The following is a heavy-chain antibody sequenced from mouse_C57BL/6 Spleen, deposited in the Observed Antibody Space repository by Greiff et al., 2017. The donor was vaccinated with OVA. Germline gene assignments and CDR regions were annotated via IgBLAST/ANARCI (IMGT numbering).Heavy chain of an antibody. CDR2: INPSTGGT. J-gene: IGHJ1*03. CDR1: GYSFTGYY. D-gene: IGHD1-1*01. Sequence: VQLQQSGPELVKPGASVKISCKASGYSFTGYYMNWVKQSPEKSLEWIGEINPSTGGTTYNQKFKAKATLTVDKSSSTAYMQLKSLTSEDSAVYYCARSNYYGSRGYFDVWGTGTTVTVSS. V-gene: IGHV1-42*01. CDR3: ARSNYYGSRGYFDV.